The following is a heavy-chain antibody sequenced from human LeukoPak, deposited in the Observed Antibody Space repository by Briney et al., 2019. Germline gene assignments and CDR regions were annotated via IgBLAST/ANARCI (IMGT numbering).Heavy chain of an antibody. CDR1: GFTFSSYA. CDR2: ISKDGNSQ. V-gene: IGHV3-30*04. Sequence: GGSLRLSCAASGFTFSSYAMSWVRQAPGKGLEWVAVISKDGNSQNYADSVKGRFTISRDNSKNTLYLQMNSLRPEDTAVYYCAGESLDIWGQGTTVTVSS. J-gene: IGHJ3*02. CDR3: AGESLDI.